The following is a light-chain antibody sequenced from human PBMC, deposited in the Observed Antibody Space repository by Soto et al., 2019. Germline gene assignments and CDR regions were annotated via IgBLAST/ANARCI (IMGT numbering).Light chain of an antibody. CDR3: QQYGSSPGIT. CDR1: QSVSGSY. J-gene: IGKJ5*01. Sequence: EIVLTQSPGTLSLSPGESATLSYRASQSVSGSYLAWYQQKPGQAPRLLIYGASSRATGIPDRFSGSGSGTDFTLTISRLEPEDLAVYYGQQYGSSPGITVGQVTRLEIK. CDR2: GAS. V-gene: IGKV3-20*01.